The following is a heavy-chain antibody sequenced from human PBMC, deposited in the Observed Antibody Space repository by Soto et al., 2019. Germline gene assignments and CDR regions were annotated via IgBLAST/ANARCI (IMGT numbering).Heavy chain of an antibody. CDR3: ARDRRYCGGDCYPLDIPDY. D-gene: IGHD2-21*01. CDR2: INSDGSST. V-gene: IGHV3-74*01. J-gene: IGHJ4*02. CDR1: GFTFSSYW. Sequence: GGSLRLSCAASGFTFSSYWMHWVRQAPGKGLVWVSRINSDGSSTSYADSVKGRFTISRDNAKNTLYLQMNSLRAEDTAVYYCARDRRYCGGDCYPLDIPDYWGQGTLVTVSS.